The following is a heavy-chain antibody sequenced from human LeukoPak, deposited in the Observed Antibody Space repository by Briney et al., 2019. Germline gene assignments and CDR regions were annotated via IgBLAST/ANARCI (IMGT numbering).Heavy chain of an antibody. V-gene: IGHV3-7*01. D-gene: IGHD1-26*01. J-gene: IGHJ6*03. CDR2: IKEDGSEK. CDR1: GFTFTNYW. Sequence: PGGSLRLSCAASGFTFTNYWMTWVRQAPGKGLELVANIKEDGSEKYYVDSVKGRFTISRDNTKNSLYLQMNRLRAEDTAVYYCARDPYSGTYGDTYYYYMDVWGKGTTVTISS. CDR3: ARDPYSGTYGDTYYYYMDV.